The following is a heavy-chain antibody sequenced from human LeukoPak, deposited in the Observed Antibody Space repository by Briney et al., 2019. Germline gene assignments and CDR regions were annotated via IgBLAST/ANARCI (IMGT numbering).Heavy chain of an antibody. Sequence: GGSLRLSCAASGFTFSNYNMNWVRQAPGEGLEWISYITLSSGIMYYADPVKGRFTISRDNARNSLFLEMSSLRAEDTAVYYCARETPDSSSWTAFDYWGQGTLVTVSS. D-gene: IGHD3-22*01. CDR1: GFTFSNYN. CDR3: ARETPDSSSWTAFDY. CDR2: ITLSSGIM. J-gene: IGHJ4*02. V-gene: IGHV3-48*01.